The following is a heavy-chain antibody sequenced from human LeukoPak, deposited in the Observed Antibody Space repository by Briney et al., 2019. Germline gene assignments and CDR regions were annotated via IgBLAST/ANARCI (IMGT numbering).Heavy chain of an antibody. J-gene: IGHJ5*02. CDR1: RFTFTSHW. CDR3: ARGLSNGDSRYNWFGP. Sequence: PGGSLRLSCVASRFTFTSHWMNWVRQVPGKGLEWVANIKLDGSEKNYVDSVKGRFTISRDNDENSLHLQMNSLRAEDTAVYYCARGLSNGDSRYNWFGPWGQGTLVTVSS. CDR2: IKLDGSEK. V-gene: IGHV3-7*04. D-gene: IGHD2-8*01.